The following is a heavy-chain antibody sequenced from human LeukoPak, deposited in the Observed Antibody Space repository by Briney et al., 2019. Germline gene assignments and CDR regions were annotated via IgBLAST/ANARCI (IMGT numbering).Heavy chain of an antibody. D-gene: IGHD3-3*01. Sequence: PSETLSLTCAVSGGSINTYYWSWIRQPPGKGLEWVGYIYSTGNTNYNPSFKGRVTISLDTSKNQFSLNLSSVTAADTAVYYCAKHDTVFGAAHFYMDVWGKGTTVTVSS. CDR3: AKHDTVFGAAHFYMDV. CDR1: GGSINTYY. V-gene: IGHV4-4*09. CDR2: IYSTGNT. J-gene: IGHJ6*03.